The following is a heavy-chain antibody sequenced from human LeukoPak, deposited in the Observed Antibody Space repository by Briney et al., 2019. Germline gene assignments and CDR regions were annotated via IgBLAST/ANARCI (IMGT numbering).Heavy chain of an antibody. CDR1: GFTFSSYS. J-gene: IGHJ4*02. D-gene: IGHD3-9*01. CDR2: ISGSSGSI. Sequence: PGGSLRLSCAASGFTFSSYSMNWVRLAPGKGLEWVASISGSSGSIYYADSVKGRFTISRDNAKNSLYLQMNSLRAEDTAVYDCARANPPAISFFDWWGQGTLVSVSS. V-gene: IGHV3-21*01. CDR3: ARANPPAISFFDW.